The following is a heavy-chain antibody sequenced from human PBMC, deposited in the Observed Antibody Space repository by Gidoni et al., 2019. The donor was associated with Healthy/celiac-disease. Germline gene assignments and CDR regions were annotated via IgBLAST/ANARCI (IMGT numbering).Heavy chain of an antibody. CDR1: GFTFSGYG. V-gene: IGHV3-30*18. J-gene: IGHJ5*02. CDR2: ISYDGSNK. Sequence: VQLVESAGGVVQPARSLTLSCSAAGFTFSGYGMDWVRQAPGKGLEWVAVISYDGSNKDSADSGKCRFTISMDKSKNTLYLQMNCLRAEDTAVYYCAKGWLAAMDDPWGQGTLVTVSS. D-gene: IGHD5-18*01. CDR3: AKGWLAAMDDP.